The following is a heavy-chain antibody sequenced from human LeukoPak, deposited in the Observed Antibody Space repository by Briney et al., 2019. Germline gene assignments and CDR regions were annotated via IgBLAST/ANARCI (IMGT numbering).Heavy chain of an antibody. V-gene: IGHV3-74*01. Sequence: GGSLRLSCAASGFTFSNHWMHWVRHPPGKGLMWVSRVNSDGSYTSYADSVKGRFTVSRDNAKNMLYLQMNSLRAEDTAVYYCATGYSSGWYDYYYYMDVWGKGTTVTVSS. CDR1: GFTFSNHW. CDR2: VNSDGSYT. D-gene: IGHD6-19*01. J-gene: IGHJ6*03. CDR3: ATGYSSGWYDYYYYMDV.